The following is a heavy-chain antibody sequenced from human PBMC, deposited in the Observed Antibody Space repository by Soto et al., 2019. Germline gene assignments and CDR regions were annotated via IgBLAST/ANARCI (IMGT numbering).Heavy chain of an antibody. J-gene: IGHJ4*02. CDR2: INSDGSST. CDR3: ARDDSSGWYYYFDY. Sequence: GGSLRLSCAASGFTFSSYWMHWVRQAPGKGLVWVSRINSDGSSTSYADSVKGRFTISRDNAKNTLYLQMNSLRAEDTALYYCARDDSSGWYYYFDYWGQGTLVTVSS. D-gene: IGHD6-19*01. V-gene: IGHV3-74*01. CDR1: GFTFSSYW.